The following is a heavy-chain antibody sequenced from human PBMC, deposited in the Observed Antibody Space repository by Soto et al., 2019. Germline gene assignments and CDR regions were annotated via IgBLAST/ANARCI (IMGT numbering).Heavy chain of an antibody. D-gene: IGHD3-10*01. V-gene: IGHV4-61*01. CDR1: GGSVSSGSYY. CDR3: ARVIGYGSGSYWLYYYGMDV. CDR2: IYYSGST. J-gene: IGHJ6*02. Sequence: QVQLQESGPGLVKPSETLSLTCTVSGGSVSSGSYYWSWIRQPPGKGVEWIGYIYYSGSTNYNPSLKSRVTISVDTSKNQFSLKLSSVTAADTAVYYCARVIGYGSGSYWLYYYGMDVWGQGTTVTVSS.